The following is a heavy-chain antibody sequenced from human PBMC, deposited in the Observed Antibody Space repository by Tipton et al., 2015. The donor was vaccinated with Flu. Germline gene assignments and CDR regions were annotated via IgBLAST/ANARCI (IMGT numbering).Heavy chain of an antibody. D-gene: IGHD6-25*01. J-gene: IGHJ6*02. CDR3: ARDRGAAAACMDV. Sequence: SLRLSCAASGFTFDDYAMHWVRQAPGKGLEWISLITWNGGQAYYADSVKGRFIVSRDNTRNSLYLQMNSLRAEDTALYYCARDRGAAAACMDVWGQGTTVTVSS. CDR2: ITWNGGQA. V-gene: IGHV3-43D*04. CDR1: GFTFDDYA.